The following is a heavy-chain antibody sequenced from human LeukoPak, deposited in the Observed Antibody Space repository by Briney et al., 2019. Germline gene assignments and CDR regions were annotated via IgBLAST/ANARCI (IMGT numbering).Heavy chain of an antibody. V-gene: IGHV4-59*08. D-gene: IGHD2-15*01. J-gene: IGHJ3*02. CDR3: ARSKSWYSTDAFDI. CDR1: GGSISSYY. CDR2: IYYSGST. Sequence: SETLSLTCTVSGGSISSYYWSWIRQPPGKGLEWIGYIYYSGSTNYNPPLKSRVTISVDTSKNQFSLKLSSVTAEDTAVYHCARSKSWYSTDAFDIWGQGTMVTVSS.